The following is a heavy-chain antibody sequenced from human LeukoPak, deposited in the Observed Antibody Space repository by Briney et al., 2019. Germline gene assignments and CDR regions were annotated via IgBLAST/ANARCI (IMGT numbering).Heavy chain of an antibody. V-gene: IGHV1-8*01. J-gene: IGHJ4*02. CDR1: GYTFTSYD. Sequence: GASVKVSCKASGYTFTSYDINWVRQATGQGLEWMGWMNPTSGDTGSAQTFQGRVTMTRDTSINTAYMELSSLRSEDTAVYYCARGPPHYGSGYWGQGTLVTVSS. D-gene: IGHD3-10*01. CDR3: ARGPPHYGSGY. CDR2: MNPTSGDT.